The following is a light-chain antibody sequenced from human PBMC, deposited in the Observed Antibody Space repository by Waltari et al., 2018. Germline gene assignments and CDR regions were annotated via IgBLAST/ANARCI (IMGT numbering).Light chain of an antibody. CDR1: QSLSSDY. CDR3: QQYGTSPPT. Sequence: EIVLTQSPGTLSLSPGERVTLSCRASQSLSSDYLAWYQQKPGQAPRLLIYGASTRDTGIPDRFSGSGSETDFTLTISRLEPEDFAVYCCQQYGTSPPTFGQGTKLEIK. CDR2: GAS. J-gene: IGKJ2*01. V-gene: IGKV3-20*01.